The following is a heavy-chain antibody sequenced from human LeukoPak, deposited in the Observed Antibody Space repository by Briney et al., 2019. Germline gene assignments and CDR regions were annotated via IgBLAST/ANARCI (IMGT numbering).Heavy chain of an antibody. CDR2: ISSSSYI. Sequence: GGSLRLSCAASGFTFSSYSMTWVRQAPGKGLEWVSSISSSSYIYYADSVKGRFTISRDNAKNSLYLQMNSLRAEDTAVYYCARDGYDFWSGYYRSDPFDYWGQGTLVTVSS. CDR3: ARDGYDFWSGYYRSDPFDY. CDR1: GFTFSSYS. D-gene: IGHD3-3*01. J-gene: IGHJ4*02. V-gene: IGHV3-21*01.